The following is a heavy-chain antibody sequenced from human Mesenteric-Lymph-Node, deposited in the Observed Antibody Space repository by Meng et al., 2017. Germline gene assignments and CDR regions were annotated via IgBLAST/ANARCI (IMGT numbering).Heavy chain of an antibody. D-gene: IGHD1-14*01. V-gene: IGHV3-7*01. J-gene: IGHJ4*02. CDR2: INQDGSET. Sequence: GESLKISCAASAFTFRGYSMGWVRQPPGKGLEWVANINQDGSETYYVDSVKGRFSISRDNAKSSLYLQMNSLRAEDTAVYYCARVDTGVFDSWGQGTLVTVSS. CDR1: AFTFRGYS. CDR3: ARVDTGVFDS.